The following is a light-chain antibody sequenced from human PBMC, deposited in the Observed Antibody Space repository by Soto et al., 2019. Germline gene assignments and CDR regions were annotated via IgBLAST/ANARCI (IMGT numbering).Light chain of an antibody. CDR3: AAWDDSLNGYV. Sequence: GQKVTISCSGSSSNIGSNTVSWYQQFPGTAPKLLIYFNIQRPSGVPDRFSGSKSGTSASLAISGLQSEDEADYYCAAWDDSLNGYVFGTGTKVTVL. J-gene: IGLJ1*01. CDR2: FNI. CDR1: SSNIGSNT. V-gene: IGLV1-44*01.